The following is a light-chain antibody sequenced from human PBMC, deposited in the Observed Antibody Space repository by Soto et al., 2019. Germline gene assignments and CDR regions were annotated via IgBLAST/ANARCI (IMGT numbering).Light chain of an antibody. CDR2: EVS. CDR1: SSDVGSYNR. Sequence: QSALTQPPSVSGAAGQSVTISCTGTSSDVGSYNRVSWYQQPPGTAPKLMIYEVSNRPSGVPDRFSGSKSGNTASLTISGLQAEDEADYYCSSYTSSSTFFGTGTKVTVL. V-gene: IGLV2-18*02. J-gene: IGLJ1*01. CDR3: SSYTSSSTF.